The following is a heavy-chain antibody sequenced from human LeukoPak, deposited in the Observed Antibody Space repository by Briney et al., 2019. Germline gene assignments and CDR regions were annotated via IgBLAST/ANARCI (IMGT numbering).Heavy chain of an antibody. CDR1: GFTFSDYT. Sequence: PGGSLRLSCAASGFTFSDYTMNWVRLAPGKGLEWVSSISGSSNYIYYADSVKGRFTISRGNAKNSLYLQMNSLRAEDTAVYYCARDWEWGNAFDIWGQGTMVTVSS. CDR3: ARDWEWGNAFDI. CDR2: ISGSSNYI. J-gene: IGHJ3*02. V-gene: IGHV3-21*01. D-gene: IGHD3-3*01.